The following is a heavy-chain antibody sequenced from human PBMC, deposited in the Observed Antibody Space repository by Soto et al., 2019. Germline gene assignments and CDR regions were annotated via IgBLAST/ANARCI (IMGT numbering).Heavy chain of an antibody. CDR2: ISSSSSYT. V-gene: IGHV3-11*03. Sequence: GGSLRLSCAASGFTFSDYYMSWIRQAPGKGLEWVSYISSSSSYTNCADSVKGRFTISRDNAKNSLYLHLRSLEASDTATYFCARQGFSKHYFYAADVWGQGTTVTVSS. D-gene: IGHD6-13*01. CDR1: GFTFSDYY. CDR3: ARQGFSKHYFYAADV. J-gene: IGHJ6*02.